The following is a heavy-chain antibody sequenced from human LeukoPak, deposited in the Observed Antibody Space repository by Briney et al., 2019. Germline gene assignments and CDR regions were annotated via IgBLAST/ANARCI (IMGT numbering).Heavy chain of an antibody. Sequence: ASVKVSCKASGYTFTAYYMHWVRQAPGQGLEWMGWINPNSGGTNYAQKFQGRVTMTRDTSISTDYMEVSRLRSEDTAVYYCARGLDSGSSWWIFDYWGQGTLVTVSS. CDR1: GYTFTAYY. J-gene: IGHJ4*02. CDR2: INPNSGGT. V-gene: IGHV1-2*02. D-gene: IGHD6-13*01. CDR3: ARGLDSGSSWWIFDY.